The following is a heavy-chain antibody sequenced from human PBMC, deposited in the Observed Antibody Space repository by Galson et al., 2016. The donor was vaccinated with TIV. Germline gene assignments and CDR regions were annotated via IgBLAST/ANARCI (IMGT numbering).Heavy chain of an antibody. CDR2: IWYDGTNA. V-gene: IGHV3-33*06. CDR3: AKGISWSGWLHGFDV. J-gene: IGHJ3*01. D-gene: IGHD3-3*01. Sequence: SLRLSCAASGFTFSSFGMHWVRQAPGKGLEWVALIWYDGTNAYYADSVKGRFTISRDNSKNTLFLQMNNLRPEDTAVYFCAKGISWSGWLHGFDVWAQGTVVTVSS. CDR1: GFTFSSFG.